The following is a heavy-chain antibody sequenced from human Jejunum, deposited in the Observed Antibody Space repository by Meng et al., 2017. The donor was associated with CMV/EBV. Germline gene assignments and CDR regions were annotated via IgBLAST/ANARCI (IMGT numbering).Heavy chain of an antibody. D-gene: IGHD2-21*01. V-gene: IGHV3-30*18. J-gene: IGHJ4*02. CDR2: VPHDGTSK. Sequence: QVSLGEPGGGVVQSGRPLGPACAASGFTFSAYGIHWVRQAPGKGLEWVAFVPHDGTSKYYADSVKGRFTISRDNSENTLYLQMSSLRAEDTAVYYCVKDVAYWGQGTLVTVSS. CDR1: GFTFSAYG. CDR3: VKDVAY.